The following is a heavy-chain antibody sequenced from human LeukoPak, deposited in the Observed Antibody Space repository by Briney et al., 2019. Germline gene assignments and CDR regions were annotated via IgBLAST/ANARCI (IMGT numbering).Heavy chain of an antibody. CDR3: ARGGGLFDY. D-gene: IGHD6-25*01. J-gene: IGHJ4*02. CDR1: GGSNSPYY. CDR2: LYTSGST. V-gene: IGHV4-4*07. Sequence: PSETLSLTCTVSGGSNSPYYWTWIRQPAGKGLEWIGRLYTSGSTNYNPSLNSRVTVSVDTSKNQFSLKLSSVTAADTAVYYCARGGGLFDYWGQGTLVTVSS.